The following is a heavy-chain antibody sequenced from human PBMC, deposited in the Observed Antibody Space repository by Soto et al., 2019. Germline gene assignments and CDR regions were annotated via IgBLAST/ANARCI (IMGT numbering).Heavy chain of an antibody. CDR1: GFTFSSYG. J-gene: IGHJ6*02. V-gene: IGHV3-33*01. Sequence: PGGSLRLSCAASGFTFSSYGMHWVRQAPGKGLEWVAVIWYDGSNKYYADSVKGRFTISRDNSKNTLYLQMNSLRAEDTAVYYCARDRITMVRGVSPYYYYYYGMDVRGQGTTVTVSS. CDR3: ARDRITMVRGVSPYYYYYYGMDV. CDR2: IWYDGSNK. D-gene: IGHD3-10*01.